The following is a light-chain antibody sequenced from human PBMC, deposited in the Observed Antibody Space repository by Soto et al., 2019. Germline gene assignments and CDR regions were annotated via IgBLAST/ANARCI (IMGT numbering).Light chain of an antibody. Sequence: DIQMTQSPSTLAGSVGDSVTITCRASQTISSWLAWYQQKQGKAPKILIYKASTLKSGVPSRFSGSGSGTEVTLTISSLQTDDGATYYCQHYNSYSEAFGQGTKV. CDR3: QHYNSYSEA. J-gene: IGKJ1*01. V-gene: IGKV1-5*03. CDR1: QTISSW. CDR2: KAS.